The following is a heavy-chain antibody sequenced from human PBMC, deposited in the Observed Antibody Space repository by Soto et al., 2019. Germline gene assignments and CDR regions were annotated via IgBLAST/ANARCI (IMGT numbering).Heavy chain of an antibody. V-gene: IGHV3-30-3*01. J-gene: IGHJ2*01. D-gene: IGHD5-12*01. CDR3: VRVPSGYDFRYFDL. Sequence: QVQLVESGGGVVQPGRSLRLSCAASGFTFSSHTMHWVRQAPGKGQEWVAIILYDGSNKYHADSVKGRFTISRDNSKNTLYLQMNSLRVEDTAVYYCVRVPSGYDFRYFDLWGRGTLVTVSS. CDR2: ILYDGSNK. CDR1: GFTFSSHT.